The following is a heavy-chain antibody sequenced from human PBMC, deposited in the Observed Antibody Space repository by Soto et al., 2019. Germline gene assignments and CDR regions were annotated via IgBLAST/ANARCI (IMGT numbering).Heavy chain of an antibody. CDR2: ISGSGGST. CDR1: GFTFSSYA. D-gene: IGHD6-19*01. J-gene: IGHJ6*02. CDR3: AKEFYGRSSGWSTDGMHV. V-gene: IGHV3-23*01. Sequence: GGSLRLSCAASGFTFSSYAMSWVRQAPGKGLEWVSAISGSGGSTYYADSVKGRFTISRDNSKNTLYLQMNSLRAEDTAVYYCAKEFYGRSSGWSTDGMHVLGQETTVAVSS.